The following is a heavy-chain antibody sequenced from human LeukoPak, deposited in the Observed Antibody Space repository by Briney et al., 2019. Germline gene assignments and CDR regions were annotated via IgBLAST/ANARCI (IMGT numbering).Heavy chain of an antibody. CDR1: GGSISTYY. CDR2: IYYTGST. Sequence: SETLSLTCTVAGGSISTYYWTWIRQPPGKGLELIGYIYYTGSTNYNPSLKSRVTISVDTSNIQFSLKLSSVTAADTAVYYCARVFGSGYDFRGAFDIWGQGTMVTVSS. V-gene: IGHV4-59*01. J-gene: IGHJ3*02. D-gene: IGHD5-12*01. CDR3: ARVFGSGYDFRGAFDI.